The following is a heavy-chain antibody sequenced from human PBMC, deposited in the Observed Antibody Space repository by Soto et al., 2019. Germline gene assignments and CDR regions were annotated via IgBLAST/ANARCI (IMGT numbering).Heavy chain of an antibody. CDR1: GFSLISTSGVG. D-gene: IGHD2-15*01. Sequence: QITLKESGPTLVKPTQTLTLTCTFSGFSLISTSGVGVGWFRQPPGKALEWLALIYRNDEKRYSPSLKNRLTSPEDTPNHQVVLTILTMDPADTGTYYCAHGLVGTWYFDLLGRGTPVTVSS. V-gene: IGHV2-5*01. J-gene: IGHJ2*01. CDR2: IYRNDEK. CDR3: AHGLVGTWYFDL.